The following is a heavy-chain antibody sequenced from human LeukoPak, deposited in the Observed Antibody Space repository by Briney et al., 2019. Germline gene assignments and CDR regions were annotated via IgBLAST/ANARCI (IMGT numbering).Heavy chain of an antibody. V-gene: IGHV3-7*03. CDR3: ARNSDYGDYLYFDY. D-gene: IGHD4-17*01. J-gene: IGHJ4*02. CDR2: IRQDGSEK. Sequence: AGGSLRLSCAASGFTFSDYYMSWIRQAPGKGLEWVANIRQDGSEKYYVDSVKGRFTISRDNAKNSLYLQMNSLRAEDTAVYYCARNSDYGDYLYFDYWGQGTLVTVSS. CDR1: GFTFSDYY.